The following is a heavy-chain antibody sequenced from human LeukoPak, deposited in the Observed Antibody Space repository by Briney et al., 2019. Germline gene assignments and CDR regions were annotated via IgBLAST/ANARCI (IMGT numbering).Heavy chain of an antibody. CDR1: GFTFSSYK. J-gene: IGHJ4*02. CDR3: ARAHPGDYGDFQFDY. CDR2: ISSSSSYI. V-gene: IGHV3-21*01. D-gene: IGHD4-17*01. Sequence: GGSLRLSCAASGFTFSSYKMNWVRQAPGKGLEWVSSISSSSSYIYYADSVKGRFTISRDNAKNSLYLQMNSLRAEDTAVYYCARAHPGDYGDFQFDYWGQGTLVTVSS.